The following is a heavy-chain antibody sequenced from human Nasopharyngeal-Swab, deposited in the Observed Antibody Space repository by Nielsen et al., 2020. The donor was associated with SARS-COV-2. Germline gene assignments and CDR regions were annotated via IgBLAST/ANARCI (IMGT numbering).Heavy chain of an antibody. CDR3: ARDHQYNWNYVGAFDI. D-gene: IGHD1-7*01. CDR1: GFTFSSYW. Sequence: GESLKISCAASGFTFSSYWMHWVRRAPGKGLVWVSRINSDGSSTSYADSVKGRFTISRDNAKNTLYLQMNSLRAEDTAVYYCARDHQYNWNYVGAFDIWGQGTMVTVSS. J-gene: IGHJ3*02. CDR2: INSDGSST. V-gene: IGHV3-74*01.